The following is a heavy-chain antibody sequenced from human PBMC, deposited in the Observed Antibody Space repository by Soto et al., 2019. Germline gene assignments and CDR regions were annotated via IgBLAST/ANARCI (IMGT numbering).Heavy chain of an antibody. CDR1: GFTFSSYS. D-gene: IGHD2-15*01. J-gene: IGHJ5*02. CDR2: ISSSSSYI. Sequence: EVQLVESGGGLVKPGGSLRLSCAASGFTFSSYSMNWVRQAPGKGLEWVSSISSSSSYIYYADSVKGRFTISRDNAKNLFYRKINSRRAEDTAVYYCVRHHLKDIVVVVAATNWFAPWGQGPLFTVSS. V-gene: IGHV3-21*01. CDR3: VRHHLKDIVVVVAATNWFAP.